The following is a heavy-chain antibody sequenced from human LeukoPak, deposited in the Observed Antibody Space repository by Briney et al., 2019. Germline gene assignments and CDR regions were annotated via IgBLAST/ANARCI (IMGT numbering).Heavy chain of an antibody. CDR3: ASGGTAMADLFDY. CDR2: IWYDGSNK. Sequence: GGSLRLSCAASGFTFSSYTMHWVRQAPGKGLEWVAVIWYDGSNKYYADSVKGRFTISRDNSKNTLYLQMNSLRAEDTAVYYCASGGTAMADLFDYWGQGTLVTVSS. CDR1: GFTFSSYT. D-gene: IGHD5-18*01. J-gene: IGHJ4*02. V-gene: IGHV3-33*08.